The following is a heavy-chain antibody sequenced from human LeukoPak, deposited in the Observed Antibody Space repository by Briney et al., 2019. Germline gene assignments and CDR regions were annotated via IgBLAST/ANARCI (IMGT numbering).Heavy chain of an antibody. CDR3: AREKHSSSIVGAADAFDV. J-gene: IGHJ3*01. V-gene: IGHV3-33*01. CDR1: GFTFSSYG. Sequence: PGGSLRLSCAASGFTFSSYGMHWVRQAPGKGLEWVAVIWYDGSNPDYADSVKGRFTISRDNSKSTLFPQMNSLRAEDTAVYYCAREKHSSSIVGAADAFDVWGQGTMVTVSS. D-gene: IGHD1-26*01. CDR2: IWYDGSNP.